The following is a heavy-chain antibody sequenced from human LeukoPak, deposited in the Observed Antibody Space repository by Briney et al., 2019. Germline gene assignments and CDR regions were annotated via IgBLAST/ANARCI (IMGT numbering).Heavy chain of an antibody. V-gene: IGHV3-74*01. CDR3: ASSSGGYNWFDP. Sequence: PGGSLRLSCAASGFTFSRYWMHWVRQAPGQGLGWVSRINGDGSSTTYADSVTGRFTISRDNAKNTLYLQMNSLRAEDTAVYYSASSSGGYNWFDPWGQGTLVTVSS. D-gene: IGHD2-15*01. J-gene: IGHJ5*02. CDR2: INGDGSST. CDR1: GFTFSRYW.